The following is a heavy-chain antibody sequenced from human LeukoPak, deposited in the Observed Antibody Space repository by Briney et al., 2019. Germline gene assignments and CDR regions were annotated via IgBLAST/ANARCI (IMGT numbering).Heavy chain of an antibody. CDR1: GYFISSGYF. V-gene: IGHV4-38-2*02. Sequence: PSETLSLTCTVSGYFISSGYFWGWIRQPPGKGLEWIGSIYHSGSTYYNPSLKSRVTISVDTSKNQFSLKLSSVTAADTAVYYCARAGYGDSDFDYWGQGTLVTVSS. CDR3: ARAGYGDSDFDY. D-gene: IGHD4-17*01. CDR2: IYHSGST. J-gene: IGHJ4*02.